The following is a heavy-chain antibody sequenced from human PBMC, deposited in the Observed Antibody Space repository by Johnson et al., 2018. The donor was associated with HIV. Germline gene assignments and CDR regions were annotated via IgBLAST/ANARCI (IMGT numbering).Heavy chain of an antibody. CDR3: AREGTYYYDNSGYNDAFDV. D-gene: IGHD3-22*01. J-gene: IGHJ3*01. V-gene: IGHV3-7*01. CDR1: GFTFSSYW. CDR2: IKQEGSEK. Sequence: EVQLVESGGGLVQPGGSLRLSCAASGFTFSSYWMSWVRQAPGKGLEWVANIKQEGSEKYYVDSVKGRFTISRDNAKNTLYLQMNSLRAEDTAVYYCAREGTYYYDNSGYNDAFDVWGQGTMVTVSS.